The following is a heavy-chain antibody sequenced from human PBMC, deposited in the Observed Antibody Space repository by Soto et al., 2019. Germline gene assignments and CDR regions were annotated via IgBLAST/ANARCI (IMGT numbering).Heavy chain of an antibody. D-gene: IGHD3-3*01. CDR3: ARALKVRFLEWAPYYYGMDV. CDR2: INHSGST. J-gene: IGHJ6*02. V-gene: IGHV4-34*01. Sequence: QVQLQQWGAGLLKPSETLSLTCAVYGGSFSGYYWSWIRQPPGKGLEWIGEINHSGSTNYNPSLESRVTISVDTSKNQFSLKLSSVTAADTAVYYCARALKVRFLEWAPYYYGMDVWGQGTTVTVSS. CDR1: GGSFSGYY.